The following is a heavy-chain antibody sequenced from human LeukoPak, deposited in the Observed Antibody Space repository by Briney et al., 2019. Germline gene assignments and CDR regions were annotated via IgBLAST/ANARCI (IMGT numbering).Heavy chain of an antibody. Sequence: TGGSLRLSCAASGFTFSSYGMHWVRQAPGKGLEWVAFIRYDGSNKYYADSVKGRFTISRDNSKNTLYLQMNSLRAEGTAVYYCAKDMDSSGYYYSFDYWGQGTLVTVSS. CDR3: AKDMDSSGYYYSFDY. CDR1: GFTFSSYG. CDR2: IRYDGSNK. D-gene: IGHD3-22*01. V-gene: IGHV3-30*02. J-gene: IGHJ4*02.